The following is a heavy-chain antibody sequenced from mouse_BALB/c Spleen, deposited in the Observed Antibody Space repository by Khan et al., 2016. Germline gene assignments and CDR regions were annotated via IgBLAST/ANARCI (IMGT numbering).Heavy chain of an antibody. V-gene: IGHV2-6-7*01. D-gene: IGHD2-10*02. CDR1: GFSLTGYG. Sequence: QVQLKESGPGLVAPSQSLSITCTVSGFSLTGYGVNWVRQPPGKGLEWLGMIWGDGSTDYNSGLKSRLSISKDNSKSQVFLKMNSLQTGYTASYSCARVCGDYLGQGTSVTVSS. CDR2: IWGDGST. J-gene: IGHJ4*01. CDR3: ARVCGDY.